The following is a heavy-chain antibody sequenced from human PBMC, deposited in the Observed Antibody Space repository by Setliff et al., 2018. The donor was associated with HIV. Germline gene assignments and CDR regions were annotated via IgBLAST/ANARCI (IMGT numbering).Heavy chain of an antibody. CDR3: ARVSGLSGELLYFDY. J-gene: IGHJ4*03. D-gene: IGHD1-26*01. Sequence: GASVKVSCKASGYTFTSYALHWVRQAPGQRLEWMGWINAGNGHTKYSQKFQGRVSITRDTSASTAYMELSSLRSEDTAVYYCARVSGLSGELLYFDYWGPETLLVTVSS. CDR1: GYTFTSYA. CDR2: INAGNGHT. V-gene: IGHV1-3*01.